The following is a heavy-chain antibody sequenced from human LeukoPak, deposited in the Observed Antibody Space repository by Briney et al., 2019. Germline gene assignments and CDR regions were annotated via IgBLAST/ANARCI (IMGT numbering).Heavy chain of an antibody. CDR2: ISESTTTI. J-gene: IGHJ6*03. Sequence: GGSLRLSCAASGFTFSSSHMNWVRQAPGKGLEGISYISESTTTIYYADSVKGRFTISRDNAKNSLYLQMNSLRAEDTAVYYCARDPGFYYYYYMDVWGKGTTVTVSS. CDR3: ARDPGFYYYYYMDV. V-gene: IGHV3-48*01. CDR1: GFTFSSSH.